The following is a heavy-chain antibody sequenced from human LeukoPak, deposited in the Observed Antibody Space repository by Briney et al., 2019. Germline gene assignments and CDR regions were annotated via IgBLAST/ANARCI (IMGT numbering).Heavy chain of an antibody. CDR1: GHIFISYY. J-gene: IGHJ4*02. CDR3: ASDVAREFDH. CDR2: INPSDGST. D-gene: IGHD5-24*01. V-gene: IGHV1-46*01. Sequence: ASVKVSRKASGHIFISYYIHWVRQAPGQGLEWMGVINPSDGSTNYAQKFPGRVTMTRDTSATTVYLDLSGLTFEDTAVYYCASDVAREFDHWGQGTLVTVSS.